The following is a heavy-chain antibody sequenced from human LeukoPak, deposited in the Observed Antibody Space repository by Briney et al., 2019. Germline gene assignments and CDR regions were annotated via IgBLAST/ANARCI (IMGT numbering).Heavy chain of an antibody. CDR1: GFTFSSYG. J-gene: IGHJ6*03. Sequence: LPGGSLRLSCAASGFTFSSYGMHWVRQAPGKGLEWVAFIRYDGSNKYYADSVKGRFTISRDNSKNTLYLQMNSLRAEDTAVYYCAKDPYSAPRYYYYYYMDVWGKGTTVTVSS. CDR2: IRYDGSNK. CDR3: AKDPYSAPRYYYYYYMDV. V-gene: IGHV3-30*02. D-gene: IGHD2-15*01.